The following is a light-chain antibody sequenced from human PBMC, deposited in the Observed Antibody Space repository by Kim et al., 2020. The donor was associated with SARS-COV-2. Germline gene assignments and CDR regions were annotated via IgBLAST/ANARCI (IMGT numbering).Light chain of an antibody. CDR1: QSVSSN. V-gene: IGKV3-15*01. J-gene: IGKJ1*01. CDR3: QQYKNWPRWT. Sequence: EIVMTQSPATLSVSPGERATLSCRASQSVSSNLAWYQQKPGHAPRLVIYDTSTRATGIPDRFSGSGSGTEFTLTISSLQSEDFAIYYCQQYKNWPRWTFGQGTKVDIK. CDR2: DTS.